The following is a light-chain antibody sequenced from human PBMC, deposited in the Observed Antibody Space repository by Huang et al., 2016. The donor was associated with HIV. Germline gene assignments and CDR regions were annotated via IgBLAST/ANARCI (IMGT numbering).Light chain of an antibody. Sequence: EIVMTQSPATLSVSPGERATLSCRASQSVGSNLAWYQQRRGQAPRRRIYAASTRTSGTPARFSGRGSGTEFTLTVSSLQSEDFAVYYCQQHNTWPRTFGQGTRV. V-gene: IGKV3-15*01. CDR1: QSVGSN. CDR3: QQHNTWPRT. CDR2: AAS. J-gene: IGKJ1*01.